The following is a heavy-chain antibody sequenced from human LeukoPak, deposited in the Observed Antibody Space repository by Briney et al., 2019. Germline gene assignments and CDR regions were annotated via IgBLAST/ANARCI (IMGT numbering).Heavy chain of an antibody. CDR2: IIPILGIA. J-gene: IGHJ4*02. Sequence: SVKVSCKASGGTFTSYTISWVRQAPGQGLEWMGRIIPILGIANYAQKFQGRVTITADKSTSTAYMELSSLRSEDTAVYYCARSTGSGSREQLDYWGQGTLVTVSS. CDR3: ARSTGSGSREQLDY. D-gene: IGHD1-26*01. V-gene: IGHV1-69*02. CDR1: GGTFTSYT.